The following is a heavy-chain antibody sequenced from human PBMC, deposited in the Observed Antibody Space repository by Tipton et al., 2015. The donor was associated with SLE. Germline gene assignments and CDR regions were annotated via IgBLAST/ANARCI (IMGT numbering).Heavy chain of an antibody. V-gene: IGHV4-61*02. Sequence: TLSLTCTVSGGSISSGSYYWTWVRQPAGKRLEWIGRMYTSGSTTYNPSLQSRVTISVDTSKNQFSLKVKSVTTADTAVYYCARMRGGYNAHHWGQGILVTVSS. CDR2: MYTSGST. J-gene: IGHJ5*02. D-gene: IGHD5-24*01. CDR1: GGSISSGSYY. CDR3: ARMRGGYNAHH.